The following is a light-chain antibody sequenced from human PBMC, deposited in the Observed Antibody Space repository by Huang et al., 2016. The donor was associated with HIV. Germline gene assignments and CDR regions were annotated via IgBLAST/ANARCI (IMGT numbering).Light chain of an antibody. Sequence: EVILTQSPGTLCLSPGERATLSCRASQGVSTYLAWYQQKPGQAPRLLIYGASNRATGIPDRFSGSGSGTDFTLTISRLEPEDFAVYFCQQYDAFPCAFGQGTKLEI. CDR2: GAS. J-gene: IGKJ2*02. CDR1: QGVSTY. V-gene: IGKV3-20*01. CDR3: QQYDAFPCA.